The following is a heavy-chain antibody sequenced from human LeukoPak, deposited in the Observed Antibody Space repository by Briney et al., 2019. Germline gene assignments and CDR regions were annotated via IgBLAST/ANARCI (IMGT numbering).Heavy chain of an antibody. CDR1: GGSISSYY. D-gene: IGHD3-10*01. Sequence: SETLSLTCTVSGGSISSYYWSWIRQPPGKGLEWIGDINYSGSTNYNPSLKSRVTISVDTSKNQFSLKLSSVTAADTAVYYCARDPAAAYYAPSWFDPWGQGTLVTVSS. V-gene: IGHV4-59*01. J-gene: IGHJ5*02. CDR3: ARDPAAAYYAPSWFDP. CDR2: INYSGST.